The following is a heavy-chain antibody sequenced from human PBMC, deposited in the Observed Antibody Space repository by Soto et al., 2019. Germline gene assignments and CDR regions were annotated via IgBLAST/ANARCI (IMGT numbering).Heavy chain of an antibody. V-gene: IGHV3-21*04. CDR1: GFTFSSYS. CDR2: ISSSSSYI. CDR3: ASQDRGSSYGPGGGDYFGMDV. D-gene: IGHD5-18*01. Sequence: GGSLRLSCAASGFTFSSYSMNWVRQAPGKGLEWVSSISSSSSYIYYADSVKGRFTISRDNAKNSLYLQMNSLRAEDTAVYYCASQDRGSSYGPGGGDYFGMDVWGQGTTVTVSS. J-gene: IGHJ6*02.